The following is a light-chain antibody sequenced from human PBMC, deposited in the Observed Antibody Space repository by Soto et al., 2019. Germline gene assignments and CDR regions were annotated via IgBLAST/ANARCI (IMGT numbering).Light chain of an antibody. CDR1: QSVSSS. Sequence: EIVLTQSPATLSLSPGERATLSCRASQSVSSSVAWYQQKPGQAPRLLINGASTRATGTPARFSGSGSGTEFTLTISSLQSEDIAVYYCQPYNNWPLTFGGGTKVDIK. CDR3: QPYNNWPLT. J-gene: IGKJ4*01. CDR2: GAS. V-gene: IGKV3-15*01.